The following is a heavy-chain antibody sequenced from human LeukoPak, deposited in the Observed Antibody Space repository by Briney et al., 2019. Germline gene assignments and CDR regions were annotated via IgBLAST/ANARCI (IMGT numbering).Heavy chain of an antibody. D-gene: IGHD5/OR15-5a*01. J-gene: IGHJ4*02. CDR3: ASRPPHGVYVVFDY. V-gene: IGHV3-20*04. CDR1: GFTFDAFG. Sequence: RSGGSLRLSCAASGFTFDAFGMTWVRQAPGKGLEWVSAIRGDAGSTGYADSVKGRFTISRDNAQNSLYLQMDSLRAEDTAVYYCASRPPHGVYVVFDYWGQGTLVTVSS. CDR2: IRGDAGST.